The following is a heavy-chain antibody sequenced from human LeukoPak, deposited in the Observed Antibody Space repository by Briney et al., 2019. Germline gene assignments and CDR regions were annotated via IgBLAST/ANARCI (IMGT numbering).Heavy chain of an antibody. D-gene: IGHD2-2*01. CDR3: ARVPEPMYNWFDP. J-gene: IGHJ5*02. CDR1: GYSISSGYY. CDR2: IYHSGGT. V-gene: IGHV4-38-2*01. Sequence: SETLSLTCAVSGYSISSGYYWGWIRQPPGKGLEWIGSIYHSGGTYYNPSLKSRVTISVDTSKNQFSLKLGSVTAADTAVYYCARVPEPMYNWFDPWGQGTLVTVSS.